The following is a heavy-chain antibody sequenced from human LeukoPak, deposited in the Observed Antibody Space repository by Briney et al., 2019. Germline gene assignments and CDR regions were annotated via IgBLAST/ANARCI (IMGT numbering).Heavy chain of an antibody. J-gene: IGHJ5*02. D-gene: IGHD2-21*02. CDR2: TYYRAKWYS. V-gene: IGHV6-1*01. Sequence: SQTLSLTCAISGDNVSSTGAAWNWIRQSPSRGLEWLGKTYYRAKWYSESAVSVRGRITINPDTSKNQFSLQLDSVTPEDTAVYYCAREALYCGGDRYHRYNWFDPWGQGTQVTVSS. CDR1: GDNVSSTGAA. CDR3: AREALYCGGDRYHRYNWFDP.